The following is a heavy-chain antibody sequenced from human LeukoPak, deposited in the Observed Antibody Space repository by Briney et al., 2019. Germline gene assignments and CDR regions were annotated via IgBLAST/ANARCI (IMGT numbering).Heavy chain of an antibody. V-gene: IGHV3-23*01. CDR3: ARSHYYNSDYRSYYFDY. CDR2: ISESGGSI. J-gene: IGHJ4*02. D-gene: IGHD3-22*01. Sequence: GGSLRLSCAASGFTFSSYAMSWVRQAPGKGLEWVSGISESGGSIFYAGSVKGRFTISRDNSKNTLHLRMNSLRAEDTAVYYCARSHYYNSDYRSYYFDYWGQGTLVTVSS. CDR1: GFTFSSYA.